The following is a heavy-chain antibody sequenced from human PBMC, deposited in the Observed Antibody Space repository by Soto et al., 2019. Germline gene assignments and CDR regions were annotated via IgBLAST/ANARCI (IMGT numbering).Heavy chain of an antibody. Sequence: SVKVSCKASGFPLSNSAVQWVRQARGQRLEWIGRIVVGTGNTDYAQKFQERVTITRDMSTRTAYMELSSLRSEDTAVYYCAQNTQGNGCFTSYHYYGMDIWGPGTTLTVSS. J-gene: IGHJ6*02. CDR2: IVVGTGNT. V-gene: IGHV1-58*01. D-gene: IGHD3-3*01. CDR1: GFPLSNSA. CDR3: AQNTQGNGCFTSYHYYGMDI.